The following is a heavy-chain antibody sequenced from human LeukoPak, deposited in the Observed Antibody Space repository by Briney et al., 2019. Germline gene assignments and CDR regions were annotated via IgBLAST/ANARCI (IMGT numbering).Heavy chain of an antibody. CDR3: ASGVYDSSGYSDSDY. CDR1: GGTFSSYT. J-gene: IGHJ4*02. Sequence: PVKVSCEASGGTFSSYTISWVRQAPGQGLEWMGRIIPILGIANYAQKFQGRVTITADKSTSTAYMELSSLRSEDTAVYYCASGVYDSSGYSDSDYWGQGTLVTVSS. V-gene: IGHV1-69*02. CDR2: IIPILGIA. D-gene: IGHD3-22*01.